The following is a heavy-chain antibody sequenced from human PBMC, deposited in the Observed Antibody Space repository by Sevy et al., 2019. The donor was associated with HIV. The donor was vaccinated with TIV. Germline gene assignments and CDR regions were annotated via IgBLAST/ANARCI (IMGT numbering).Heavy chain of an antibody. CDR1: GYRFTSYY. D-gene: IGHD3-16*01. J-gene: IGHJ6*02. CDR3: ARLYRWTEGTIDSVGMDV. V-gene: IGHV5-10-1*04. CDR2: IDPSDSYA. Sequence: GESLKISCKGSGYRFTSYYISWVRQMPGKGLEWMGRIDPSDSYAKYAPSFQGQVTISADKSISPAYLQWSSLKASDTAMYYCARLYRWTEGTIDSVGMDVWGQGTTVTVSS.